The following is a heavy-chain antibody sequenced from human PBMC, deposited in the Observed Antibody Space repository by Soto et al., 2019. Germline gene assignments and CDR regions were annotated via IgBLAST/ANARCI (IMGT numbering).Heavy chain of an antibody. CDR2: INGGNANT. CDR3: ARPYSSSWYWFDP. V-gene: IGHV1-3*01. CDR1: GYTFTSYG. Sequence: GASVKVSCKASGYTFTSYGISWVRQAPGQRLEWMGWINGGNANTKYSQNFQGRVTITRDTSASTAYMELSSLRSEDTAVYYCARPYSSSWYWFDPWGQGTLVTSPQ. D-gene: IGHD6-13*01. J-gene: IGHJ5*02.